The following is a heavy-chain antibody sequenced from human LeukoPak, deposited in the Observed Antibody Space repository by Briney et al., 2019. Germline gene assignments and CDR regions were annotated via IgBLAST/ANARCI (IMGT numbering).Heavy chain of an antibody. CDR1: GFTVSSNY. D-gene: IGHD5-18*01. CDR2: IYSDGRI. Sequence: GGSLRLSCAASGFTVSSNYTSWVRQAPGKGLEWVSVIYSDGRIHSADSVKGRFTISRDDSKNTLSLQMNSLRAEDTAVYYCARESGYGYGLAGFFDYWGQGTLVTVSS. CDR3: ARESGYGYGLAGFFDY. J-gene: IGHJ4*02. V-gene: IGHV3-53*01.